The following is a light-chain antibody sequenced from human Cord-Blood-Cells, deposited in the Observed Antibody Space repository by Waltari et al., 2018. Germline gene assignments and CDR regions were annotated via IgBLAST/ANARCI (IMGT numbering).Light chain of an antibody. CDR1: SSAVGGYNY. J-gene: IGLJ2*01. Sequence: QSALTQPASVSGSPGQSITISCTGTSSAVGGYNYVSWYQPHPGKAPKLMIYDVSNRPSGVSNRFSGSKSGNTASLTISGLQAEDEADYYCSSYTSSSTLDVVFGGGTKLTVL. V-gene: IGLV2-14*01. CDR2: DVS. CDR3: SSYTSSSTLDVV.